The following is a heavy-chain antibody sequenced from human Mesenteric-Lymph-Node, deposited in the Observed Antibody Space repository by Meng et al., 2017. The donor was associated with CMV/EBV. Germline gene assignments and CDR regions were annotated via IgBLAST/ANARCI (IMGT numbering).Heavy chain of an antibody. V-gene: IGHV3-53*01. CDR1: GFTFDDYG. CDR3: ARALSGSYYSGMDV. Sequence: GESLKISCAASGFTFDDYGMSWVRQAPGKGLEWASVIYSGGTTYYADSVKGRFTISRDNSKNTVYLQMNSLRGEDTAVYYCARALSGSYYSGMDVWGQGTTVTVSS. J-gene: IGHJ6*02. D-gene: IGHD1-26*01. CDR2: IYSGGTT.